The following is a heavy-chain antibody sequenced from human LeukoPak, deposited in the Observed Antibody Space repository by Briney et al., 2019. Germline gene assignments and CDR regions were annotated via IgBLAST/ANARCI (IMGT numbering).Heavy chain of an antibody. CDR2: ISYNSKQT. CDR3: ARDPSFDIVEGYLDY. V-gene: IGHV3-30*03. CDR1: GIAFSSYG. Sequence: GGSLRLSCTASGIAFSSYGMHWVRQAPGGGLEWMAVISYNSKQTFYADSVKGRFTISRDNSKNTLYLQMNSLRAEDTAVYYCARDPSFDIVEGYLDYWGQGTLVTVSS. J-gene: IGHJ4*02. D-gene: IGHD2-15*01.